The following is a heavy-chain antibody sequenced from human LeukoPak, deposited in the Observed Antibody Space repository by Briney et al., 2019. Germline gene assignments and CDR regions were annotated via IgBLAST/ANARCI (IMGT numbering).Heavy chain of an antibody. D-gene: IGHD1-26*01. V-gene: IGHV3-53*01. CDR3: ARAWVGAAGFFDF. CDR2: IYSGGDT. Sequence: GGSLRLSCAASGFTVSSNYMSWVRQAPGKGLEWVSVIYSGGDTYYADSVKGRFTISRDNSKNTLYLQMNSLRAEDTAIYYCARAWVGAAGFFDFWGQGTLVTVSS. CDR1: GFTVSSNY. J-gene: IGHJ4*02.